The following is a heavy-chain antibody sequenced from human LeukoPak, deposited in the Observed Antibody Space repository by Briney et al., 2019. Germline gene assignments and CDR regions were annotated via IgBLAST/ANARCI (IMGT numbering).Heavy chain of an antibody. CDR3: GKHFKPVVSAGVSPNWSDA. J-gene: IGHJ5*02. D-gene: IGHD2-2*01. CDR2: ISGSGGST. V-gene: IGHV3-23*01. Sequence: PGGSLRLSCAASGFPFNTYAMTWVRQPAGKGLEWVSAISGSGGSTYYADSVKGRFTISRDNSNSKLYLHMNSLRGEDSAVYFCGKHFKPVVSAGVSPNWSDAWGQGTLVTVSS. CDR1: GFPFNTYA.